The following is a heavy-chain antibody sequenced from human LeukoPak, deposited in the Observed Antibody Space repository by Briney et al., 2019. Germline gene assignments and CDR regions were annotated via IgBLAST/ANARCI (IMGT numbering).Heavy chain of an antibody. CDR3: ARGIAAAGTWFVP. V-gene: IGHV3-21*01. CDR1: GFTFSSYS. Sequence: GGSLRLSCAASGFTFSSYSMNWVRQAPGKGLEWVSSISSSSSYIYYADSVKGRFTISRDNAKNSLYLQMNSLRAEDTAVYYCARGIAAAGTWFVPWGQGTLVTVSS. CDR2: ISSSSSYI. J-gene: IGHJ5*02. D-gene: IGHD6-13*01.